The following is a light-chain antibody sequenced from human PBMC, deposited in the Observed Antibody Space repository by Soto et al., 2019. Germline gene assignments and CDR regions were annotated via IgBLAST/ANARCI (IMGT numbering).Light chain of an antibody. CDR2: AAS. CDR3: HQYGRPRT. Sequence: EIVLTQSPGTLSLSPGERATLSCRASQSVSSSYLAWYQQKPGQAPRLLIYAASSRATGIPDRFSGSGSGTDFTLTISRLEPEDFAVYYCHQYGRPRTFGQGTKVEIK. V-gene: IGKV3-20*01. J-gene: IGKJ1*01. CDR1: QSVSSSY.